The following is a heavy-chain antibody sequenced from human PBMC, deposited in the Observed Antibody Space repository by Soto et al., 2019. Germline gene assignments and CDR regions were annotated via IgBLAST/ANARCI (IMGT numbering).Heavy chain of an antibody. CDR3: AKDAQQLAEYYYYGMDV. CDR2: ISGSGGST. Sequence: GGSLRLSCAASGFTFSSYAMSWVRQAPGKGLEWVSAISGSGGSTYYADSVKGRFTISRDNSKNTLYLQMNSLRAEDTAVYYCAKDAQQLAEYYYYGMDVWGQGTTVTVS. V-gene: IGHV3-23*01. D-gene: IGHD6-13*01. CDR1: GFTFSSYA. J-gene: IGHJ6*02.